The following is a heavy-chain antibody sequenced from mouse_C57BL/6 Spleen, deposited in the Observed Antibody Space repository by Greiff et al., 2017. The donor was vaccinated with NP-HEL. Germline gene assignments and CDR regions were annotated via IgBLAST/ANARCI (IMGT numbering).Heavy chain of an antibody. J-gene: IGHJ2*01. Sequence: VQRVESGPGLVQPSQSLSITCTVSGFSLTSYGVHWVRQSPGKGLEWLGVIWSGGSTDYNAAFISRLSISKDNSKSQVFFKMNSLQADDTAIYYCARRDDYDEYYFDDWGQGTTLTVSS. D-gene: IGHD2-4*01. CDR1: GFSLTSYG. CDR3: ARRDDYDEYYFDD. V-gene: IGHV2-2*01. CDR2: IWSGGST.